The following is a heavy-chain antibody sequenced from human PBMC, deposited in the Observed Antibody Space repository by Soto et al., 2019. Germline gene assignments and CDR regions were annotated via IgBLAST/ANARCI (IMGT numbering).Heavy chain of an antibody. CDR3: AREEGTYFQH. Sequence: EVQLVESGGGLVQPGGSLRLSCAASGFTFSSYWMHWVRQAPGKGLVWVSRINSDGSSTSYADSVKGRFTISRDNAKKTLYLQMNRLRAEDTAVYFFAREEGTYFQHLGPGTLVHGSS. D-gene: IGHD3-10*01. CDR2: INSDGSST. V-gene: IGHV3-74*01. CDR1: GFTFSSYW. J-gene: IGHJ1*01.